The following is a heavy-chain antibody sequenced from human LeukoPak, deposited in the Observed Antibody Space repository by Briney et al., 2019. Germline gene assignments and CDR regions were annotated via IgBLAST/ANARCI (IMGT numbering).Heavy chain of an antibody. D-gene: IGHD6-13*01. J-gene: IGHJ4*02. CDR3: ARDLAAAGTFFDY. CDR2: IYYRGNT. V-gene: IGHV4-59*12. Sequence: PSETLSLTCSVSGGSISNYYWSWIRQPPGKGLEWIGYIYYRGNTIYNPSLKSRVTISVDKSKNQFSLKLSSVTAADTAVYYCARDLAAAGTFFDYWGQGTLVTVSS. CDR1: GGSISNYY.